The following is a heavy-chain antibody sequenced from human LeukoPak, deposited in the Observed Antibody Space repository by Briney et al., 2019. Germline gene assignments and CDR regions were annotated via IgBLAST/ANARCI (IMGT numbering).Heavy chain of an antibody. D-gene: IGHD3-22*01. Sequence: SETLSLTCTVSGDSIISSDYYWGWIRQSPGLGLEWIGSIYHTGSTYYNPSLKSRITKSVDTSKNQFSLKLTSVTAADTAVYYCARERLGNSGYSPNWYFDLGGRGPVVIVSS. CDR2: IYHTGST. J-gene: IGHJ2*01. CDR1: GDSIISSDYY. V-gene: IGHV4-39*07. CDR3: ARERLGNSGYSPNWYFDL.